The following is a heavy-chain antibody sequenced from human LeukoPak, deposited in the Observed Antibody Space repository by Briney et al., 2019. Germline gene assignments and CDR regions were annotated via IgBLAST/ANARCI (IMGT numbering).Heavy chain of an antibody. CDR1: GFIFSSYA. Sequence: GRSLRLSCAVSGFIFSSYAMHWVRQAPGKGLEWVAVISYDGSNKYYADSVKGRFTISRDNSKNTLYLQMNSLRAEDTAVYYCARDYRRYIDYWGRGTLVTVSS. CDR3: ARDYRRYIDY. J-gene: IGHJ4*02. V-gene: IGHV3-30-3*01. CDR2: ISYDGSNK. D-gene: IGHD1-14*01.